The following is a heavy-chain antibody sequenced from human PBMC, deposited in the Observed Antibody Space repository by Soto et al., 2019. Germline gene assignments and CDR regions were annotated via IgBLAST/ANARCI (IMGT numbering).Heavy chain of an antibody. CDR1: GYTFTSYY. CDR3: ARVGFRIAAAGTRGNWFDP. D-gene: IGHD6-13*01. CDR2: INPSGGST. Sequence: GASVKVSCKASGYTFTSYYTHWVRQAPGQGLEWMGIINPSGGSTSYAQKFQGRVTMTRDTSTSTVYMELSSLRSEDTAVYYCARVGFRIAAAGTRGNWFDPWGQGTLVTVSS. J-gene: IGHJ5*02. V-gene: IGHV1-46*01.